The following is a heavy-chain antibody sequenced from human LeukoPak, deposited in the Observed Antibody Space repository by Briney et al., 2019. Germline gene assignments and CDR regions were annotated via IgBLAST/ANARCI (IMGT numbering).Heavy chain of an antibody. D-gene: IGHD5-12*01. Sequence: SETLSLTYTVSGGSISSHYWSWIRQPPGKGLEWIGYIYYSGSTNYNPSLKSRVTISVDTSKNQFSLKLSSVTAADTAVYYCARAPGNIVATISWFDPWGQGTLVTVSS. CDR1: GGSISSHY. CDR2: IYYSGST. J-gene: IGHJ5*02. V-gene: IGHV4-59*11. CDR3: ARAPGNIVATISWFDP.